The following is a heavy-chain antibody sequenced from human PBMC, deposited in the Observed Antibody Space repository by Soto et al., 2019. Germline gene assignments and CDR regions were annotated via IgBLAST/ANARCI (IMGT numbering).Heavy chain of an antibody. CDR2: IYYSGST. CDR1: GGSISSYY. J-gene: IGHJ5*02. CDR3: ARAYYDILTGCSFDP. D-gene: IGHD3-9*01. V-gene: IGHV4-59*01. Sequence: QVQLQESGPGLVKPSETLSLTCTVSGGSISSYYWSWIRQPPGKGLEWIGYIYYSGSTNYNPSLKSRVTISVDTSKIQFSLKLSSVTAADTAVYYCARAYYDILTGCSFDPWGQGTLVTVSS.